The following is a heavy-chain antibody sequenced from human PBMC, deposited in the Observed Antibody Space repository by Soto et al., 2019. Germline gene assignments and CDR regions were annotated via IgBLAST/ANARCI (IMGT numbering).Heavy chain of an antibody. CDR2: TYYRSKWYN. D-gene: IGHD6-13*01. J-gene: IGHJ6*02. CDR1: GDSVSSNSAA. V-gene: IGHV6-1*01. CDR3: ARGYSSSWYGDYYYYGMDV. Sequence: QVQLQQSGPGLVKPSQTLSLTCAISGDSVSSNSAAWNWIRQSPSRGLEWLGSTYYRSKWYNDYAVSVKSRITINPDTSKNQFSLQLNSVTPEDTAVYYCARGYSSSWYGDYYYYGMDVWGQGTTVTVSS.